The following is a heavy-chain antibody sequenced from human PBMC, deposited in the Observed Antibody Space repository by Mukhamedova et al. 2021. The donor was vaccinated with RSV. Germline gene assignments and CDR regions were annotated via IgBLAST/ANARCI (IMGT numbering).Heavy chain of an antibody. CDR3: AKDMGSGYGTDDFDI. J-gene: IGHJ3*02. D-gene: IGHD5-12*01. CDR2: ISWNSGSI. V-gene: IGHV3-9*01. Sequence: GISWNSGSIGYADSVKGRFTISRDNAKNSLYLQMNSLRAEDTALYYCAKDMGSGYGTDDFDIWGQGTMVTVSS.